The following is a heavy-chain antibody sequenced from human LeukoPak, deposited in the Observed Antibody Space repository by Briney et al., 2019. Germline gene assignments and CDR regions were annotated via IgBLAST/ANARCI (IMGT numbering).Heavy chain of an antibody. D-gene: IGHD6-13*01. V-gene: IGHV3-48*01. CDR1: GFTVSSNY. J-gene: IGHJ4*02. Sequence: GGSLRLSCAASGFTVSSNYMTWVRQAPGKGLEWVSYISSSSSTIYYADSVKGRFTISRDNAKNSLYLQMNSLRAEDTAVYYCARDYVAAAGRYYFDYWGQGTLVTVSS. CDR2: ISSSSSTI. CDR3: ARDYVAAAGRYYFDY.